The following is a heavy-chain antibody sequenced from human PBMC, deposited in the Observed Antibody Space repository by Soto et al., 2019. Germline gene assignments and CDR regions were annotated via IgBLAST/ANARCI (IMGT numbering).Heavy chain of an antibody. Sequence: QVQLQQWGAGLLKPSETLSLTCAVYGGSFSGYYWSWIRQPPGKGLEWIADINHSGSTNYNPSLKSRVTISVDTSKNQFSLKLSSVTAADTAVYYCAREWISQWLVRKPPYYFDYWGQGTLVTVSS. J-gene: IGHJ4*02. CDR2: INHSGST. CDR3: AREWISQWLVRKPPYYFDY. CDR1: GGSFSGYY. D-gene: IGHD6-19*01. V-gene: IGHV4-34*01.